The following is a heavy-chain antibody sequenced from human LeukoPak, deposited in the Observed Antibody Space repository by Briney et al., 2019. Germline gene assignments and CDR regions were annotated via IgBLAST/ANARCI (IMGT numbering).Heavy chain of an antibody. CDR3: AKDLSSAITSALVLDV. V-gene: IGHV3-9*01. CDR1: GFTFDDYA. J-gene: IGHJ6*02. Sequence: GGSLRLSCAASGFTFDDYAMHWVRQAPGKGLEWVSGITWNRDNIEYGDSVKGRFTISRDNVKNALYLQMTSLRPEDTALYYCAKDLSSAITSALVLDVWGQGTTVIVS. CDR2: ITWNRDNI. D-gene: IGHD3-22*01.